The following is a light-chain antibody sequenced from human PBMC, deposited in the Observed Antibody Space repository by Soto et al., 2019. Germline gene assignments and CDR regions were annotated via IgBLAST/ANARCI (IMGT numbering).Light chain of an antibody. CDR2: AAS. V-gene: IGKV1-39*01. CDR3: QQSYSTPQT. Sequence: DIQMTQSPSSLSASVGDRVTITCRASQSISSYLNWYQQKPGKAPKLLIYAASSLQSGVPSRVSGSGSGTYFTRTISSLQPEDFATYYCQQSYSTPQTFGQGTKLEIK. CDR1: QSISSY. J-gene: IGKJ2*01.